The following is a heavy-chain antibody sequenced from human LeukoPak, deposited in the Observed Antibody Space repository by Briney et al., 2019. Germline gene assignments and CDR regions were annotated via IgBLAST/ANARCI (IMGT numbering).Heavy chain of an antibody. Sequence: ASETLSLTCTVSGGSISSYYWSWIRQPPGKGLEWIGYIYYSGSTNYNPSLKSRVTISVDTSKNQFSLKLSSVTAADTAVYYCASAPDYYDSRENWYFDLWGRGTLVTVSS. CDR1: GGSISSYY. D-gene: IGHD3-22*01. V-gene: IGHV4-59*01. CDR3: ASAPDYYDSRENWYFDL. CDR2: IYYSGST. J-gene: IGHJ2*01.